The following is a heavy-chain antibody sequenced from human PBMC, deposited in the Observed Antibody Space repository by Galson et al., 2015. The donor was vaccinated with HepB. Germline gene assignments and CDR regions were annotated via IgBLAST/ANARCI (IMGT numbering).Heavy chain of an antibody. CDR1: GYTLTELS. CDR3: ATGDSGSHLGYYYYGMDV. Sequence: SVKVSCKVSGYTLTELSMHWVRQAPGKGLEWMGGFDPEDGETIYAQKFQGRVTMTEDTSTDTAYMELSSLRSEDTAVYYCATGDSGSHLGYYYYGMDVWGQGTTVTVSS. CDR2: FDPEDGET. J-gene: IGHJ6*02. D-gene: IGHD1-26*01. V-gene: IGHV1-24*01.